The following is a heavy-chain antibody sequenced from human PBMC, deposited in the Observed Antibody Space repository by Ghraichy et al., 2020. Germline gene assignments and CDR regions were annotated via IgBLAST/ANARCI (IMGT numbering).Heavy chain of an antibody. V-gene: IGHV4-39*01. D-gene: IGHD6-19*01. CDR2: IYYSGST. Sequence: SETLSLTCTVSGGSISSSSYYWGWIRQPPGKGLEWIGSIYYSGSTYYNPSLKSRVTISVDTSKNQFSLKLSSVTAADTAVYYCSSEGGWYDSLDYWGQGTLVTVSS. CDR1: GGSISSSSYY. CDR3: SSEGGWYDSLDY. J-gene: IGHJ4*02.